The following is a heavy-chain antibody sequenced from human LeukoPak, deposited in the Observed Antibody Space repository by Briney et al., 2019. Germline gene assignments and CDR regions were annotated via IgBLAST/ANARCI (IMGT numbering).Heavy chain of an antibody. CDR1: GYTFTSHG. V-gene: IGHV1-18*01. D-gene: IGHD3-9*01. CDR2: ISAYNGNT. CDR3: ARANFDWSNDAFDI. Sequence: ASVKVSCKASGYTFTSHGISWVRQAPGQGLEWMGWISAYNGNTNYAQKLQGRVTMTTDTSTSTAYMELRSLRSDDTAVHYCARANFDWSNDAFDIWGQGTMVTVSS. J-gene: IGHJ3*02.